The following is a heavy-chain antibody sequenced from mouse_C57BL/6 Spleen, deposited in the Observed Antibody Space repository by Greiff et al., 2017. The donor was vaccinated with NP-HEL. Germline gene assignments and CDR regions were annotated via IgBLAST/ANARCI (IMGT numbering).Heavy chain of an antibody. D-gene: IGHD4-1*02. Sequence: VQLKESGPELVKPGASVKISCKASGYSFTGYYMNWVKQSPEKSLEWIGEINPSTGGTTYNQKFKAKATLTVDKSSSTAYMQLKSLTSEDSAVYYCASQLGRRGAMDYWGQGTSVTVSS. V-gene: IGHV1-42*01. J-gene: IGHJ4*01. CDR1: GYSFTGYY. CDR2: INPSTGGT. CDR3: ASQLGRRGAMDY.